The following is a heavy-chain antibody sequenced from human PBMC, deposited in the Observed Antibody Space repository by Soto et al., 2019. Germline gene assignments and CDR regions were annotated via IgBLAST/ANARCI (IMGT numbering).Heavy chain of an antibody. CDR1: GSTFSSYA. Sequence: GGSLRLSCAAPGSTFSSYAMSWVRQAPGKGLEWVSAISGSGGSTYYADSVKGRFTISRDNSKNTLYLQMNSLRAEDTAVYYCAKDPSESNYVNYYYYYGMDVWGQGTTVTVSS. CDR2: ISGSGGST. D-gene: IGHD4-4*01. V-gene: IGHV3-23*01. CDR3: AKDPSESNYVNYYYYYGMDV. J-gene: IGHJ6*02.